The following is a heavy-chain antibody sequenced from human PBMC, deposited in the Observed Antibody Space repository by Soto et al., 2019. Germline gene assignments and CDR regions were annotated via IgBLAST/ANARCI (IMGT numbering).Heavy chain of an antibody. CDR3: ARSSNWNFFSDS. Sequence: WTWIRQHPGKGLEWIGYVYHSGTTDYNPSLKGRVTISVDTSKNQFSMKLTSVTAADTAVYYCARSSNWNFFSDSWGQGTLVTVSS. V-gene: IGHV4-31*02. J-gene: IGHJ4*02. D-gene: IGHD1-7*01. CDR2: VYHSGTT.